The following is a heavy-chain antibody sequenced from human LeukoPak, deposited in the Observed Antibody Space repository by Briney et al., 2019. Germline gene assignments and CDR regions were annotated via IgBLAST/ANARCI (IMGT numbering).Heavy chain of an antibody. CDR3: ARRRSKYYFDY. J-gene: IGHJ4*02. Sequence: GGSLRLSCAAPGFTFSSYWMSWVRQAPGKGLEWVANIKQDGSEKYYVDSVKGRFTISRDNAKNSLYLQMNSLRAEDTAVYYCARRRSKYYFDYWGQGTLVTVSS. V-gene: IGHV3-7*01. CDR1: GFTFSSYW. CDR2: IKQDGSEK.